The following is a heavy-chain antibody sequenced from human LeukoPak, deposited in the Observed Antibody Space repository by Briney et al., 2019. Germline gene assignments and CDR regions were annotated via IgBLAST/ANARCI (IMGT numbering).Heavy chain of an antibody. D-gene: IGHD3-10*01. CDR2: INPHSGGT. CDR3: ARGSARFGELLSLDY. CDR1: GFTFNNYY. Sequence: GASVKVSCKTSGFTFNNYYIHWVRQPPGQGPEWMGWINPHSGGTNYAQKFQGRVTMTRDTSISTAYMELSRLRSDDTAVYYCARGSARFGELLSLDYWGQGTLVTVSS. J-gene: IGHJ4*02. V-gene: IGHV1-2*02.